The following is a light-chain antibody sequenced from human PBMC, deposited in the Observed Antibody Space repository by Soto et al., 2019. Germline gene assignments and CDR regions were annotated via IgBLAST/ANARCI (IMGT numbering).Light chain of an antibody. CDR2: DAS. CDR1: QRMSAW. V-gene: IGKV1-5*01. Sequence: DIQMTQSPTTLSASVGDRVIITCRASQRMSAWLAWYQQKPGKAPKLLIYDASSLENGVPSRFSGSGSGTEFTLTISSLQPDYFATYYCQQYDTYPWTFGQGTKVDIK. J-gene: IGKJ1*01. CDR3: QQYDTYPWT.